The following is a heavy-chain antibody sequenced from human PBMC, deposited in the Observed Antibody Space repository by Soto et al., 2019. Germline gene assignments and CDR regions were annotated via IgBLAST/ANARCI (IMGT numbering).Heavy chain of an antibody. CDR3: AKDLTRQLAYWLDP. CDR1: GFSFTGYY. V-gene: IGHV1-2*02. D-gene: IGHD6-6*01. J-gene: IGHJ5*02. CDR2: INAHSGGT. Sequence: GPSVKVSCKASGFSFTGYYIHWLRQAPGQGLEWMGWINAHSGGTEYAQKFQGRVTLTRDTSIATAYLTLTSLTSDDTALYYCAKDLTRQLAYWLDPWGQGTQVTVS.